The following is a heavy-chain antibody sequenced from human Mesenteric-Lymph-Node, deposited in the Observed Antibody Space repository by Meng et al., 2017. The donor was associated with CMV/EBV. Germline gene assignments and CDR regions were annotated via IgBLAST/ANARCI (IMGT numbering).Heavy chain of an antibody. J-gene: IGHJ4*02. D-gene: IGHD3-22*01. CDR2: IYYSGST. Sequence: SETLSLTCTVSGGSISSYYWSWIRQPPGKGLEWIGYIYYSGSTNYNPSLKSRVTISVDTSKNQFSLKLSSVTAADTAVYYCARGDYSDASAYAYFDDWGQGTLVTVSS. CDR1: GGSISSYY. V-gene: IGHV4-59*01. CDR3: ARGDYSDASAYAYFDD.